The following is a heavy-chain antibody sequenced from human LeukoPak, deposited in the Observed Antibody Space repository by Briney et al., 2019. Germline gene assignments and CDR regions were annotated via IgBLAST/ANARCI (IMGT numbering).Heavy chain of an antibody. CDR3: AKETLLGRTDYFDY. V-gene: IGHV3-74*03. D-gene: IGHD1-26*01. Sequence: GGSLRLSCAASGFTFSSYEMNWVRQAPGKGLVWVSRINHDGSSTKYADSVKGRFSISRDNAKNTLYLQMNSLRAEDTAVYYCAKETLLGRTDYFDYWGQGTLVTVSS. CDR1: GFTFSSYE. CDR2: INHDGSST. J-gene: IGHJ4*02.